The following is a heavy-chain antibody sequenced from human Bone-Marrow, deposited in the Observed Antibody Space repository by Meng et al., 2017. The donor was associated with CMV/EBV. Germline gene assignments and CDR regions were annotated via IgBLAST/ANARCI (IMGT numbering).Heavy chain of an antibody. J-gene: IGHJ6*02. V-gene: IGHV1-8*01. CDR3: ARGREPYDYYYGMDV. Sequence: ASVKVSCKASGYTFTSYEINWVRQATGQGLEWMGWMNPNSGNTGYAQKFQGRVTMTRNTSISTAYMELSSLRSEDTAVYYCARGREPYDYYYGMDVWGQGTTVTVSS. CDR2: MNPNSGNT. CDR1: GYTFTSYE. D-gene: IGHD1-14*01.